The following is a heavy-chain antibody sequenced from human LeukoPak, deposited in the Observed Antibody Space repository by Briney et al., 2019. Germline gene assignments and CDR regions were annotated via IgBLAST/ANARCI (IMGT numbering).Heavy chain of an antibody. CDR3: ATLRDIVATDFDY. CDR2: IYYSGST. CDR1: GGSISSSSYY. V-gene: IGHV4-39*07. J-gene: IGHJ4*02. D-gene: IGHD5-12*01. Sequence: SETLSLTCTVSGGSISSSSYYWGWIRQPPGKGLEWIGSIYYSGSTYYNPSLKSRVTISVDTSKNQFSLKLSSVTAADTAVYYCATLRDIVATDFDYWGQGTLVTVSS.